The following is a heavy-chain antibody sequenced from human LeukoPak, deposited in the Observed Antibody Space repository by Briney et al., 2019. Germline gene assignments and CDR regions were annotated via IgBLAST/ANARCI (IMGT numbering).Heavy chain of an antibody. CDR2: IYYSGST. Sequence: SETLSLTCTVSGGSISSSSYYWGWIRQPPGKGLEWIGSIYYSGSTYYNPSLKSRVTISVDTSKNQFSLKLSSVTAADTAVYYCARVGGGSGSSWYEPLSNWFDPWGQGTLVTVSS. D-gene: IGHD6-13*01. J-gene: IGHJ5*02. CDR3: ARVGGGSGSSWYEPLSNWFDP. CDR1: GGSISSSSYY. V-gene: IGHV4-39*07.